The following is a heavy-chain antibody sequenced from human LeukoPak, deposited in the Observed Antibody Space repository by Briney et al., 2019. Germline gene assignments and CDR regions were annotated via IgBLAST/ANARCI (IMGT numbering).Heavy chain of an antibody. CDR3: ARDRALYHTRGYYYTEDDY. CDR1: GFTFSNYW. J-gene: IGHJ4*02. CDR2: IKQDGSDR. Sequence: GGSLRLSCTVSGFTFSNYWMSWVRQAPGKELEWVANIKQDGSDRYYVDSVKGRFTISRDNAKNSLYLQMNSLRAEDTAVYYCARDRALYHTRGYYYTEDDYWGQGTLVTVSA. D-gene: IGHD3-22*01. V-gene: IGHV3-7*01.